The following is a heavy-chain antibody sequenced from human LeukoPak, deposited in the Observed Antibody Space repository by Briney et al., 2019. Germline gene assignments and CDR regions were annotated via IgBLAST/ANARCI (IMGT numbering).Heavy chain of an antibody. CDR2: IGGSSGYT. V-gene: IGHV3-11*03. CDR1: GFTFSDYY. CDR3: ARSRGATH. Sequence: GGSLRLSCAASGFTFSDYYMSWIRQATGEGLEWVSYIGGSSGYTDYAGSVKGRFRHSKDNAKNSLSKEQPDRRPQDTAVLYCARSRGATHWGQGTLVTVSS. D-gene: IGHD3-16*01. J-gene: IGHJ4*02.